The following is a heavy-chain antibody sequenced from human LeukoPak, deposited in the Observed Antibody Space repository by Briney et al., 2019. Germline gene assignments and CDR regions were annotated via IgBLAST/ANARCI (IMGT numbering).Heavy chain of an antibody. V-gene: IGHV3-74*01. CDR3: ARRSAAKDAFDF. CDR2: INSDGSST. CDR1: GFTFSSCW. Sequence: PGGSLRLSCAASGFTFSSCWMHWVRQAPGKGLVWVSRINSDGSSTSYADSVKGRFTISRDNAKNTLYLQMNSLGAEDTAVYYCARRSAAKDAFDFWGQGTMVTVSS. J-gene: IGHJ3*01. D-gene: IGHD6-25*01.